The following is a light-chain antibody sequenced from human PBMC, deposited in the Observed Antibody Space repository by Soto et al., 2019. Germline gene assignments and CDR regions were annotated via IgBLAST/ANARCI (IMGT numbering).Light chain of an antibody. V-gene: IGKV3-20*01. Sequence: EIVLTQSPGTLSLSPGERATLSCRSSQSVSSNYLAWYQQKPDQAPRLVIYDVSGRASGIPDRFSGSGSGTDLTLSTSRLQPEDFALYYCQQYGRSPTFGQVTKVEIK. J-gene: IGKJ1*01. CDR1: QSVSSNY. CDR3: QQYGRSPT. CDR2: DVS.